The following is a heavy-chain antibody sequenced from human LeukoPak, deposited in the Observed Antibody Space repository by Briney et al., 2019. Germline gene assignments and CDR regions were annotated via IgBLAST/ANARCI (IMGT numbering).Heavy chain of an antibody. V-gene: IGHV4-4*07. CDR1: GGSISSYY. Sequence: SETLSLTCTVSGGSISSYYWSWIRQPAGKGLEWIGRIYTSGSTNYNPSLKSRVTMSVDTSKNQFSLKLSSVTAADTAVYYCARAGKVVVAATRNGMDVWGQGTTVTGSS. CDR3: ARAGKVVVAATRNGMDV. J-gene: IGHJ6*02. CDR2: IYTSGST. D-gene: IGHD2-15*01.